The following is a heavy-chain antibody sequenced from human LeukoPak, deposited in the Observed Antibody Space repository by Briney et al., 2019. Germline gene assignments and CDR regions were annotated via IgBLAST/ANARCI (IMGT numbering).Heavy chain of an antibody. Sequence: GGSLRLSCAASGFTFSSYGMSWVRQAPGKGLEWVSAISGSGGSTYYADSVKGRFTISRDNSKNTLYLQMNSLRAEDTAVYYCARYGHSPYFDDWGQGTLVTVSS. CDR1: GFTFSSYG. D-gene: IGHD4-17*01. CDR3: ARYGHSPYFDD. V-gene: IGHV3-23*01. CDR2: ISGSGGST. J-gene: IGHJ4*02.